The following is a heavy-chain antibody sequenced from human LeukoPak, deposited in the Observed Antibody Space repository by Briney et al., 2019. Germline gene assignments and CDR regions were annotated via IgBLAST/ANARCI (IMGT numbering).Heavy chain of an antibody. D-gene: IGHD6-19*01. CDR1: GGSISSSSYY. Sequence: SETLCLTCTVSGGSISSSSYYWGWIRQPPGKGLEWIGSIYYSGSTYYNPSLKSRVTISVDTSKNQFSLELSSVTAADTAVYYCARDRPGSGWYGDWGQGTLVTVSS. J-gene: IGHJ4*02. CDR3: ARDRPGSGWYGD. V-gene: IGHV4-39*07. CDR2: IYYSGST.